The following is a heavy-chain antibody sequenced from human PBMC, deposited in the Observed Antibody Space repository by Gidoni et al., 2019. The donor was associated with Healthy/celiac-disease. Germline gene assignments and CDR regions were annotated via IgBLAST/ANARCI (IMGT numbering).Heavy chain of an antibody. Sequence: QVQLVQSGAEVKKPGSSVKVSCKASGGTFSSYTISWVRQAPGQGLEWMGRISPILGIANYAQKFQGRVTITADKSTSTAYMELSSLRSEDTAVYYCARGKGHDAFDIWGQGTMVTVSS. CDR2: ISPILGIA. CDR1: GGTFSSYT. J-gene: IGHJ3*02. V-gene: IGHV1-69*02. CDR3: ARGKGHDAFDI.